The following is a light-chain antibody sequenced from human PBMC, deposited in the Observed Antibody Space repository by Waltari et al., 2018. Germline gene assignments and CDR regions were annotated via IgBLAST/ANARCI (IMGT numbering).Light chain of an antibody. Sequence: QSALTQPPSASGSPGQSVTISCTGTSSDVGGYNYVSWYQQHPGKAPKLMIYAVSKRPSGVPDRFSGSKSGNTASLTVSGLQAEDEADYYCSSYAGSWVFGGGTKLTVL. CDR3: SSYAGSWV. V-gene: IGLV2-8*01. CDR2: AVS. J-gene: IGLJ3*02. CDR1: SSDVGGYNY.